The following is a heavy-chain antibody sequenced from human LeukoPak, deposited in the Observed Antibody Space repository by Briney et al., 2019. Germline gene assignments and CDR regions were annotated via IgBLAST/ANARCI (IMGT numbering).Heavy chain of an antibody. J-gene: IGHJ4*02. CDR1: GFTFSSNA. Sequence: QPGESLRFSCAAAGFTFSSNALSWVRQAPGEGLDWVSSISVSSTTYYLDSVKGRFTISRDNSKNTLYLQMNSLRAEDTAVYYCAKDDFPTAMVDYWGQGTLVTVSS. CDR3: AKDDFPTAMVDY. D-gene: IGHD5-18*01. CDR2: ISVSSTT. V-gene: IGHV3-23*01.